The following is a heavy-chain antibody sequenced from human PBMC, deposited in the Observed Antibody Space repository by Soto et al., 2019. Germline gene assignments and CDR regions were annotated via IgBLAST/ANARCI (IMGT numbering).Heavy chain of an antibody. CDR3: TKRLGSTATTYGDS. D-gene: IGHD1-1*01. J-gene: IGHJ4*02. CDR2: SSDNGGAT. V-gene: IGHV3-23*01. Sequence: GGSLRLSCTASGYTFSSYDMSWGRQAPGKGLEWLSVSSDNGGATYYVDSVKGRFTISRDNSRNILYLQMNSLRVEDTAVYYCTKRLGSTATTYGDSWGQGTLVTVSS. CDR1: GYTFSSYD.